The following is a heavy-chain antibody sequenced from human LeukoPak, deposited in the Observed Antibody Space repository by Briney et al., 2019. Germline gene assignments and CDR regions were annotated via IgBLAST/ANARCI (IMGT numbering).Heavy chain of an antibody. CDR1: GITFRSSW. CDR3: ARDVGYSAYD. D-gene: IGHD5-12*01. J-gene: IGHJ4*02. CDR2: INNDGSAT. Sequence: PGGSLRLSCAASGITFRSSWMHWVRQGPGKGLVWVSRINNDGSATTYADSVKGRFTISRDTAKNTVFLQMNSLRAEDTAVYYCARDVGYSAYDWGQGTLVTVSS. V-gene: IGHV3-74*01.